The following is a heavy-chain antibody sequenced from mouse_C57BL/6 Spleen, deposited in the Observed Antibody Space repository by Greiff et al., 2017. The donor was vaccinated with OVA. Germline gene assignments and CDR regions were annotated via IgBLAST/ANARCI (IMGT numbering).Heavy chain of an antibody. J-gene: IGHJ3*01. Sequence: QVQLQQPGAELVKPGASVKLSCKASGYTFTSYWMQWVKQRPGQGLEWIGEIDPSDSYTNYNQKFKGKATLTVDTSSSKAYMQLSSLTSEDSAVYYCARRVQGETAQAPFAYWGQGTLVTVSA. CDR2: IDPSDSYT. CDR1: GYTFTSYW. D-gene: IGHD3-2*02. V-gene: IGHV1-50*01. CDR3: ARRVQGETAQAPFAY.